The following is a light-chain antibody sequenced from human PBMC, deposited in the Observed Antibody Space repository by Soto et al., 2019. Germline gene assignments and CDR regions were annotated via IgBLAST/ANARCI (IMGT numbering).Light chain of an antibody. CDR3: EQYDNLRR. V-gene: IGKV3-20*01. CDR2: GAS. J-gene: IGKJ1*01. Sequence: EIVLTQPPGTPSLSPGERATLSRRASQTVSSNYLAWYQQKPGQAPRLLIYGASSRATGIPDRFSGSGSGTDFTLTISSLEPEDIATYNCEQYDNLRRFGQGTNVDIK. CDR1: QTVSSNY.